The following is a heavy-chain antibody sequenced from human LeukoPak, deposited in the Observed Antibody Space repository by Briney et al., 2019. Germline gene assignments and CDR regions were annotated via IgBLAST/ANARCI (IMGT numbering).Heavy chain of an antibody. Sequence: GGSLRLSCAASGFTFDDYGVHWVRQAPGKGLEWVSGITWNGVNIGYADSVKGRFTISRDNANYSLHLQMNSLTVEDTALYYCAKGRTYNYALDCWGQGALVIVS. D-gene: IGHD5-18*01. J-gene: IGHJ4*02. CDR2: ITWNGVNI. CDR1: GFTFDDYG. CDR3: AKGRTYNYALDC. V-gene: IGHV3-9*01.